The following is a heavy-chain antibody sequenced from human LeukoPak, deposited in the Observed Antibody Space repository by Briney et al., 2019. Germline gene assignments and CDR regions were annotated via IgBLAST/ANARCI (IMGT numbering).Heavy chain of an antibody. V-gene: IGHV4-4*07. CDR3: ARGFLDTAMGDAFDI. D-gene: IGHD5-18*01. J-gene: IGHJ3*02. Sequence: PSETLSLTCTVSGGSISSYYWSWIRQPAGKGLELIGRIYTSGSTNYNPSLKSRVTMSVDTSKNQFSLKLSSVTAADTAVYYCARGFLDTAMGDAFDIWGQGTMVPVSS. CDR1: GGSISSYY. CDR2: IYTSGST.